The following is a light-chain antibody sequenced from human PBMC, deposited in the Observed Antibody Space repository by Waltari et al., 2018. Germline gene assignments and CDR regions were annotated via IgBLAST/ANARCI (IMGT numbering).Light chain of an antibody. V-gene: IGKV1-6*01. J-gene: IGKJ1*01. Sequence: AIQMNQSPSSLSASVGDRVTITCRASQGIRNDLGWYQQKPGKAPNLLIYTASTLQSGVPSRFSGSGSGTDFSLTISSLQPEDFATYYCLQDYDYPRTFGQGTKVEIK. CDR1: QGIRND. CDR2: TAS. CDR3: LQDYDYPRT.